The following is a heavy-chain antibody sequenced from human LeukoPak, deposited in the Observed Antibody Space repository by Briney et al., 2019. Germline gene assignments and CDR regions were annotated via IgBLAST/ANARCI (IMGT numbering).Heavy chain of an antibody. D-gene: IGHD6-13*01. CDR3: AKDGGSNSWFDFDY. CDR1: GFTFDDYA. CDR2: ISWNSGSI. Sequence: GRSLRFSCAASGFTFDDYAMHWVRQAPGKGLEWVSGISWNSGSIGYADSVKGRFTISRGNAKNSLYLQMNSLRAEDMALYYCAKDGGSNSWFDFDYCGHRALVTVSS. V-gene: IGHV3-9*03. J-gene: IGHJ4*01.